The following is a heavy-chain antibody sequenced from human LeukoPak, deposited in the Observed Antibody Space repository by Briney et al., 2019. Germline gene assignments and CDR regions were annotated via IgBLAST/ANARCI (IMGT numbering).Heavy chain of an antibody. J-gene: IGHJ4*02. CDR2: ISGSGGST. D-gene: IGHD4-17*01. V-gene: IGHV3-23*01. Sequence: GGSLRLSCAASGFTFSSYGMSWVRQAPGKGLEWVSAISGSGGSTYYADSVKGRFTISRDNSKNTLYLQMNSLRAEDTAVYYCAKQWDYGDYGGYFDYWGQGTLVTVSS. CDR1: GFTFSSYG. CDR3: AKQWDYGDYGGYFDY.